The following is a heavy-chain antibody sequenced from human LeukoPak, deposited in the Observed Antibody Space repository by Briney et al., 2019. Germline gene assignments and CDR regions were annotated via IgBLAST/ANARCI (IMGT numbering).Heavy chain of an antibody. J-gene: IGHJ6*02. Sequence: GGSLRLSCVASGFTVSSNYMSWVRQAPGKGLEWVSVIYSGGSTYYADSVKGRFTISRDNSKNTLYLQMNSLRAEDTAVYYCASSDLAYCGGDCRPYGMDVWGQGTTVTVSS. CDR2: IYSGGST. V-gene: IGHV3-66*01. CDR1: GFTVSSNY. D-gene: IGHD2-21*02. CDR3: ASSDLAYCGGDCRPYGMDV.